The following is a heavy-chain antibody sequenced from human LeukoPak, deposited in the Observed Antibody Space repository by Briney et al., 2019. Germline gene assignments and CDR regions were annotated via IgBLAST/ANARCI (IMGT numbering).Heavy chain of an antibody. CDR2: TYHRSKWYN. CDR3: ARDLVSEGDSEFDF. J-gene: IGHJ5*01. D-gene: IGHD2-21*02. Sequence: SQTLSLTCDISGDGVSSNSAAWNWIRQSPSRGLEWLGRTYHRSKWYNDYAISVKSRITITPDTSKNQFSLQLNAVTAEDAAVYYCARDLVSEGDSEFDFWGQGTLATVSS. CDR1: GDGVSSNSAA. V-gene: IGHV6-1*01.